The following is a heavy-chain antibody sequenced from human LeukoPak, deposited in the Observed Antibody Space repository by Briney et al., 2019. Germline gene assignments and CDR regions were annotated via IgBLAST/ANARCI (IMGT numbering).Heavy chain of an antibody. V-gene: IGHV4-39*07. Sequence: PSETLSLTCTVSGGSISSSSYCWGWIRQPPGKGLEWIGSIYTSGSTNYNPSLKSRVTISVDTSKNQFSLKLSSVTAADTAVYYYARETNDGNFDYWGQGTLVTVSS. J-gene: IGHJ4*02. CDR1: GGSISSSSYC. CDR3: ARETNDGNFDY. D-gene: IGHD1-1*01. CDR2: IYTSGST.